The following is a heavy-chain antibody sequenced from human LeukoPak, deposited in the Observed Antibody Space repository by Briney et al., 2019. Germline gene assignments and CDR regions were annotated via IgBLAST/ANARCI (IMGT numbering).Heavy chain of an antibody. CDR1: GGSISSGGYY. D-gene: IGHD3-22*01. CDR2: IYYSGST. V-gene: IGHV4-31*03. Sequence: SETLSLTCTVSGGSISSGGYYWSWIRQHPGKGLEWIGYIYYSGSTYYNPSLKSRVTISVDTSKNQFSLKLSSVTAADTAVYYCARILPYYDSSGYYPVGYYFDYWGQGTLVTVSS. J-gene: IGHJ4*02. CDR3: ARILPYYDSSGYYPVGYYFDY.